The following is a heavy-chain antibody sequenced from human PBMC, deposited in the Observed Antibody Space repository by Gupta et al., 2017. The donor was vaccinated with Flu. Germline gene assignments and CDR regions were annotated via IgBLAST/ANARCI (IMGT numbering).Heavy chain of an antibody. CDR2: IGGRGGRT. J-gene: IGHJ2*01. Sequence: EVQLLESGGGLVQPGGSLRLSCAASGFTFSTSARNWVRQAPGKGLEWVSSIGGRGGRTYYADSLKGRFSISRDNSKNTLYLQMDSLRAEDTALYYCARGRDYGDYDFYFDLWGRGTQVTVSS. CDR1: GFTFSTSA. V-gene: IGHV3-23*01. D-gene: IGHD4-17*01. CDR3: ARGRDYGDYDFYFDL.